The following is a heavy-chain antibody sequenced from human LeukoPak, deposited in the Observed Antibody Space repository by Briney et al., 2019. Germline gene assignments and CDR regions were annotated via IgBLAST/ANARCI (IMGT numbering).Heavy chain of an antibody. CDR3: ARDRQWLVSGASDY. Sequence: GGSLRLSCAASGFTFSSYAMHWVRQAPGKGLEYVSAISSNGGSTYYANSVKGRFTISRDNSKNTLYLQMGSLRAEDMAVYYCARDRQWLVSGASDYWGQGTLVTVSS. CDR2: ISSNGGST. D-gene: IGHD6-19*01. V-gene: IGHV3-64*01. CDR1: GFTFSSYA. J-gene: IGHJ4*02.